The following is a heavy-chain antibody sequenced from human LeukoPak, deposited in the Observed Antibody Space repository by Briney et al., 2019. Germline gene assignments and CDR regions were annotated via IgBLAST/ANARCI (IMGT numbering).Heavy chain of an antibody. V-gene: IGHV3-21*01. D-gene: IGHD5-18*01. CDR3: ARDIFVQLWTRVCLLDY. CDR2: ISSSSSYI. Sequence: GGSLRLSCAASGFTFSSYSMNWVRQAPGKGLEWVSSISSSSSYIYYADSVKGRFTISRDNAKNSLYLQMNSLRAEDTAVYYCARDIFVQLWTRVCLLDYWGQGTLVTASS. CDR1: GFTFSSYS. J-gene: IGHJ4*02.